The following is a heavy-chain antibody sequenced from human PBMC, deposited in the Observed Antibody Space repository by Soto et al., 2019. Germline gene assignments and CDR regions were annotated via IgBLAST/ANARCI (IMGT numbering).Heavy chain of an antibody. V-gene: IGHV3-23*01. CDR3: AKDLYGDYGGVDY. CDR1: GFTFSTYA. D-gene: IGHD4-17*01. Sequence: EVQLLDSGGGLVQPGGSLRLSCAASGFTFSTYAMSWVRQAPGKGLEWVSTITGSGSSTYYADSVKGRFTISRDNXKNTLSLQMNSLRAEDTAVYDCAKDLYGDYGGVDYWGQGTLVTVSS. CDR2: ITGSGSST. J-gene: IGHJ4*02.